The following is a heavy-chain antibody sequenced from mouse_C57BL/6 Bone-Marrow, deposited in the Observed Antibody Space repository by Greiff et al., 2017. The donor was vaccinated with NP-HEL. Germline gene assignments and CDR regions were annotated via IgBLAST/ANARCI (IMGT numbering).Heavy chain of an antibody. CDR1: GYTFTSYG. V-gene: IGHV1-81*01. D-gene: IGHD1-1*01. CDR2: IYPRSGNT. CDR3: ARYNGSSSWFAY. Sequence: QVQLKESGAELARPGASVKLSCKASGYTFTSYGISWVKQRTGQGLEWIGEIYPRSGNTYYNEKFKGKATLTADKSSSTAYMELRSLTSEDSAVYFCARYNGSSSWFAYWGQGTLVTVSA. J-gene: IGHJ3*01.